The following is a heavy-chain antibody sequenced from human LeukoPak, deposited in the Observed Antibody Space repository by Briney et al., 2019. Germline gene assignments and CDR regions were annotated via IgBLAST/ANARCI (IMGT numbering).Heavy chain of an antibody. CDR2: ISGSGGST. D-gene: IGHD2-8*02. CDR1: GFTFSSYA. V-gene: IGHV3-23*01. J-gene: IGHJ6*02. CDR3: ARDAGAARRYGMDV. Sequence: GGSLRLSCAASGFTFSSYAMSWVRQAPGKGLEWVSAISGSGGSTYYADSVKGRFTISRDNAKNSLYLQMNSLRAEDTAVYYCARDAGAARRYGMDVWGQGTTVTVSS.